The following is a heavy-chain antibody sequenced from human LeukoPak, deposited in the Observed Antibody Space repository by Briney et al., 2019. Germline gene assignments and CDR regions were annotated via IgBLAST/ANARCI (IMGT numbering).Heavy chain of an antibody. Sequence: GGSLRLSCAASGFTFSSYSMNWVRQAPGKGLEWVSSISSSSSYIYYADSVKGRFTISRDNAKNSLYLQMNSLRAEDTAVYYCARDRLERIGDAFDIWGQGTMVAVSS. CDR2: ISSSSSYI. CDR1: GFTFSSYS. V-gene: IGHV3-21*01. D-gene: IGHD1-1*01. CDR3: ARDRLERIGDAFDI. J-gene: IGHJ3*02.